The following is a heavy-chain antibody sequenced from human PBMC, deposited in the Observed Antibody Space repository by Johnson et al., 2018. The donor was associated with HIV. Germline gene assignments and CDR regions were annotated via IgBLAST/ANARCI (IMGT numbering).Heavy chain of an antibody. V-gene: IGHV3-30*14. Sequence: QVQLVESGGGVVQPGRSLRLSCATSRFTFSSYAMHWVRQAPGKGLEWVAVISYDGSNKYYADSVKGRFTISRDNSKNTVYLQMNSLRAEDTAVYYCARPHPVGGGSWWYLGAFDIWGQGTMVTVSS. CDR2: ISYDGSNK. CDR1: RFTFSSYA. J-gene: IGHJ3*02. CDR3: ARPHPVGGGSWWYLGAFDI. D-gene: IGHD2-15*01.